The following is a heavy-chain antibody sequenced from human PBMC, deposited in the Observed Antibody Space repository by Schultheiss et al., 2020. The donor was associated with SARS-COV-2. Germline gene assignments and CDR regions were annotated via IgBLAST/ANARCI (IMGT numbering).Heavy chain of an antibody. J-gene: IGHJ6*02. V-gene: IGHV3-30*18. CDR3: AKEDSSAYYYYGMDV. CDR1: GFTFSSYG. Sequence: GESLKISCAASGFTFSSYGMHWVRQAPGKGLEWVAVISYDGSNKYYADSVKGRFTISRDNSKNTLYLQMNSLRAEDTAVYYCAKEDSSAYYYYGMDVWGQGTTVTVSS. D-gene: IGHD5-18*01. CDR2: ISYDGSNK.